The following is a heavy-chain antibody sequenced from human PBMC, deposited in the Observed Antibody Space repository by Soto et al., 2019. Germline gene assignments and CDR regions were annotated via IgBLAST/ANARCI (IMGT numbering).Heavy chain of an antibody. CDR1: GGTFSSYA. V-gene: IGHV1-69*13. Sequence: ASVKVSCKASGGTFSSYAISWVRQAPGQGLEWMGGIIPIFGTANYAQKFQGRVTITADESTSTAYMELSSLRSEDTAVYYCARDTNRVPLYYYYGMDVWGQGTTVTVS. CDR2: IIPIFGTA. CDR3: ARDTNRVPLYYYYGMDV. J-gene: IGHJ6*02. D-gene: IGHD2-2*01.